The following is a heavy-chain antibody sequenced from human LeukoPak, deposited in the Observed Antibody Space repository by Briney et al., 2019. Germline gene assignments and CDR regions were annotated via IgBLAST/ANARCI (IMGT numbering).Heavy chain of an antibody. CDR3: TRDTSGGNSLGPDY. D-gene: IGHD1-26*01. V-gene: IGHV3-74*01. J-gene: IGHJ4*02. Sequence: GGSLRLSCAASGFTFSNYWMHWVRQAPGKGLVWVSRINTDGRSTSDADSVKGRFTISRDNAKNTLYLQMNSLRAEDTAVYYCTRDTSGGNSLGPDYWGQGTLVTVSS. CDR1: GFTFSNYW. CDR2: INTDGRST.